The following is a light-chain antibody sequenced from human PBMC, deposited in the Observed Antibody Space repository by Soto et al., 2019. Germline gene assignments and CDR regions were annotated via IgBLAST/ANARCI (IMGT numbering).Light chain of an antibody. CDR3: AAWDDSLNAVV. J-gene: IGLJ2*01. Sequence: QLVLTQPPSASGTPGQRVTISCSGSSSNIGSNPVSWYQQLPGTAPKVLIYSNDQRPSGVPDRFFGSESGTSASLAISGLQSEDEADYYCAAWDDSLNAVVFGGGTKLTVL. CDR2: SND. CDR1: SSNIGSNP. V-gene: IGLV1-44*01.